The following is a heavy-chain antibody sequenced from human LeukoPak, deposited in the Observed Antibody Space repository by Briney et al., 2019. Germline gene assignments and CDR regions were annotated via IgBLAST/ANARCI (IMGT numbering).Heavy chain of an antibody. D-gene: IGHD2-2*03. J-gene: IGHJ6*02. V-gene: IGHV4-34*01. CDR1: GGSFSGYY. Sequence: SETLSLTCAVYGGSFSGYYWSWIRQPPGKGLEWIGEINHSGSTNYNPSLESRVTISVDTSKNQFSLKLSSVTAADTAVYYCARGQNGYCSSTSCSTDYYYYGMDVWGQGTTVTVSS. CDR3: ARGQNGYCSSTSCSTDYYYYGMDV. CDR2: INHSGST.